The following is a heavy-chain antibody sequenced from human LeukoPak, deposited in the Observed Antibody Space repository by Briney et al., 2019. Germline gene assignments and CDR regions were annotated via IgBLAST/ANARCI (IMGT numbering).Heavy chain of an antibody. D-gene: IGHD2-15*01. CDR1: GFTVSSNY. CDR2: IYSGGST. V-gene: IGHV3-53*05. Sequence: PGGSLRLSCAASGFTVSSNYMSWVRQAPGKGLEWVSVIYSGGSTYYADSVKGRFTISRDNSMNTLYLQMNSLRVEDTAVYYCAKDPSLGDCSGGSCYPPDFWGQGTLVTVSS. CDR3: AKDPSLGDCSGGSCYPPDF. J-gene: IGHJ4*02.